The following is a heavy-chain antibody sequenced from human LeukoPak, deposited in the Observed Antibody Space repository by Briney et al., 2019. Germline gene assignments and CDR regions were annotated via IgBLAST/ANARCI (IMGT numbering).Heavy chain of an antibody. Sequence: GSLRLSCAASGFTFSSHWMHWVRQAPGKGLVWVSRIISDGSSTSYADSVKGRFTISRDNAKNTLYLQMNSLRDEDTAVYYCARGHVPGWDPHWDDWGQGILVTVSS. CDR3: ARGHVPGWDPHWDD. J-gene: IGHJ4*02. CDR2: IISDGSST. CDR1: GFTFSSHW. D-gene: IGHD6-19*01. V-gene: IGHV3-74*01.